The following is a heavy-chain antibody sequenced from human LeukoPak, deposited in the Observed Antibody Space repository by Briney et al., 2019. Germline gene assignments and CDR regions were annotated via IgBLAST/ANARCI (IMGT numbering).Heavy chain of an antibody. CDR3: AKPLSSGHTYYYYGMDV. D-gene: IGHD6-19*01. CDR1: GFTFSSYA. Sequence: PGGSLRLSCAASGFTFSSYAMSWVRQAPGKGLEWVSAISGSGGSTYYADSVKGRFTISRDNSKNTLYLQMNSLRAEDTAVYYCAKPLSSGHTYYYYGMDVWGQGTTVTVSS. J-gene: IGHJ6*02. CDR2: ISGSGGST. V-gene: IGHV3-23*01.